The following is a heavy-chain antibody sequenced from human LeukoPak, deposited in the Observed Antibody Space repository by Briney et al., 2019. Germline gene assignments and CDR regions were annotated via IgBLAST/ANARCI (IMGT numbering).Heavy chain of an antibody. CDR3: ARHEGYCSSTSCYYFDY. J-gene: IGHJ4*01. CDR2: IYYSGST. V-gene: IGHV4-39*01. CDR1: GGSISSSSYY. Sequence: SETLSLTCTVSGGSISSSSYYWGWIRQPPGKGLEWIGSIYYSGSTYYNPSLKSRVTISVDTSKNQFSLKLSSVAAADTAVYYCARHEGYCSSTSCYYFDYWGQEPWSPSPQ. D-gene: IGHD2-2*01.